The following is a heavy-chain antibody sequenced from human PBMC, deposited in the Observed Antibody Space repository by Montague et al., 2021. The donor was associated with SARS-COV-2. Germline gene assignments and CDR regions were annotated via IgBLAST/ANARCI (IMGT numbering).Heavy chain of an antibody. Sequence: SLRLSCAASGFTFSSYGMHWVRQAPGKGLEWVAVIWYDGSNKYYADSVKGRFTISRDNSKNTLYLQMNSLRAEDTAVYCCARQLGYYYGMDVWGQGTTVTVSS. D-gene: IGHD3-10*01. V-gene: IGHV3-33*01. CDR1: GFTFSSYG. CDR2: IWYDGSNK. CDR3: ARQLGYYYGMDV. J-gene: IGHJ6*02.